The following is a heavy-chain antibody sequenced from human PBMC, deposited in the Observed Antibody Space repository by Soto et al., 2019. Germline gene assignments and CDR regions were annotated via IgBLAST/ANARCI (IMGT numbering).Heavy chain of an antibody. CDR2: IYSGGST. V-gene: IGHV3-66*01. J-gene: IGHJ4*02. CDR1: GFTVSSNY. Sequence: EVQLVESGGGLVQPGGSLRLSCAASGFTVSSNYMSWVRQAPGKGLEWVSVIYSGGSTYYADSVKGRFTISRDNSKNTLYLQMNSLRAGDTAVYYCARAVITTFDFDYWGQGTLVTVSS. D-gene: IGHD3-22*01. CDR3: ARAVITTFDFDY.